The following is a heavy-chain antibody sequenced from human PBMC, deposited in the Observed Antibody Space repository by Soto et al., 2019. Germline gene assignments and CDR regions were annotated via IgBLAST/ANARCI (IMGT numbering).Heavy chain of an antibody. J-gene: IGHJ3*02. CDR3: ARDLPEYSRSSAAFDI. CDR1: GFTFSNYG. V-gene: IGHV3-33*05. Sequence: PGGSLRLSCASSGFTFSNYGMHWVRQAPGKGLEWVGVILFDRRSQNYADSVKGRFTISRDNAKNTLFLQMNSLRAEDTAVYFCARDLPEYSRSSAAFDIWGQGTMVTVSS. CDR2: ILFDRRSQ. D-gene: IGHD6-6*01.